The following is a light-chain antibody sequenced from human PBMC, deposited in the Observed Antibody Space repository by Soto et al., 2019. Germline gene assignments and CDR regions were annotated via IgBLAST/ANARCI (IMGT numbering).Light chain of an antibody. Sequence: DLQMTESPSALSASGGRIVNITRKASQDINKNLIWYQQKPGKAPKLLIYDASDLETGVPSRFSGSGSGTGFTFTISSLQPEDFATYYCQQYESLPLTFGQGTRLAIK. CDR3: QQYESLPLT. V-gene: IGKV1-33*01. CDR1: QDINKN. CDR2: DAS. J-gene: IGKJ5*01.